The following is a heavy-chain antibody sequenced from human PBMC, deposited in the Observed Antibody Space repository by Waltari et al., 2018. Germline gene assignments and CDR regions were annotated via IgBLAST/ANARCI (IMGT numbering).Heavy chain of an antibody. D-gene: IGHD3-10*01. V-gene: IGHV4-34*01. CDR3: ARGRDYYGSGSHRPNWFDP. J-gene: IGHJ5*02. CDR1: GGSFSGYY. CDR2: INHSGST. Sequence: QVQLQESGPGLVKPSETLSLTCTVSGGSFSGYYWSWIRQPPGKGLEWIGEINHSGSTNYNPSLKSRVTISVDTSKNQFSLKLSSVTAADTAVYYCARGRDYYGSGSHRPNWFDPWGQGTLVTVSS.